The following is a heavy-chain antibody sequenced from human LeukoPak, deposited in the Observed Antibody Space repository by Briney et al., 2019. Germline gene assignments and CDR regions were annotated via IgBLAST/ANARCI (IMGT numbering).Heavy chain of an antibody. CDR2: MNPNSGNT. D-gene: IGHD5-24*01. Sequence: ASVTVSCKASGYTFTSYDINWVRQATGQGLEWMGWMNPNSGNTGYAQKFQGRVTITADESTSTAYMELSSLRSEDTAVYYCALRWLQLYYWGQGTLVTVSS. CDR1: GYTFTSYD. V-gene: IGHV1-8*01. J-gene: IGHJ4*02. CDR3: ALRWLQLYY.